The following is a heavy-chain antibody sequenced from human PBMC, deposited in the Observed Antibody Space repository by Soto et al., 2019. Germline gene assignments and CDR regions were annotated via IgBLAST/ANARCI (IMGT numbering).Heavy chain of an antibody. CDR1: GYTFTGYY. D-gene: IGHD2-15*01. CDR2: INPNSGGT. J-gene: IGHJ5*02. V-gene: IGHV1-2*02. CDR3: ARELNCSGGSCFFGWFDP. Sequence: ASVKVSCKASGYTFTGYYMHWVRQAPGQGLEWMGWINPNSGGTNYAQKFQGRVTMTRDTSISTAYMELSRLRSDDTAVYYCARELNCSGGSCFFGWFDPWGQGTLVTVSS.